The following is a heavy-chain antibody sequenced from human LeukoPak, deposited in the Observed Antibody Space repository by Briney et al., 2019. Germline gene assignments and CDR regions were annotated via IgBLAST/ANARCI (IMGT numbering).Heavy chain of an antibody. Sequence: VASVKVSCKASGYTFTSYYMHWVRQAPGQGLDWMGILNPSGGSTSYAQKFQGRVTMTRDTSTSTVYMELSSLRSEDTAVYYGARDRSDEGYYYDSSGYFVYWGQGTLVTVSS. CDR1: GYTFTSYY. CDR2: LNPSGGST. J-gene: IGHJ4*02. CDR3: ARDRSDEGYYYDSSGYFVY. D-gene: IGHD3-22*01. V-gene: IGHV1-46*01.